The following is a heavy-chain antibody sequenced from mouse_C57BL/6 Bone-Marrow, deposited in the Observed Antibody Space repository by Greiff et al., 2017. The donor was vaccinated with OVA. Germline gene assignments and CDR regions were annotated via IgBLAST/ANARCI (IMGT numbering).Heavy chain of an antibody. D-gene: IGHD1-1*01. CDR3: ARCYYGSSYAY. CDR2: IYPGSGST. V-gene: IGHV1-55*01. J-gene: IGHJ2*01. CDR1: GYTFTSYW. Sequence: VKLQQPGAELVKPGASVKMSCKASGYTFTSYWITWVKQRPGQGLEWIGDIYPGSGSTNYNEKFKSKATLTVDTSSSTAYMQLSSLTSEDSAVYYCARCYYGSSYAYWGQGTTLTVSS.